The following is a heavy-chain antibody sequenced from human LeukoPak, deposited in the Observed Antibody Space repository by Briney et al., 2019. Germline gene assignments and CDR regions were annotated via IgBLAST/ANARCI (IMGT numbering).Heavy chain of an antibody. CDR3: AKGPRTVRFGDRHKGIFDY. D-gene: IGHD3-10*01. Sequence: GRSLRLSCAASGFTFSTYAVHWVRQALGKGLEWVAVIPYDGSNKYYADSVKGRFTISRDNSKNTLYLQMNSLKAEDTAVYYCAKGPRTVRFGDRHKGIFDYWGQGTLVTVSS. V-gene: IGHV3-30*04. CDR1: GFTFSTYA. J-gene: IGHJ4*02. CDR2: IPYDGSNK.